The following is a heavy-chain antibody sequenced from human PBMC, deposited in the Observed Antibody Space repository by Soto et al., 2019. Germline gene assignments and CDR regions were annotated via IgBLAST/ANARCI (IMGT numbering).Heavy chain of an antibody. D-gene: IGHD3-10*01. CDR1: GGSFSGYY. CDR3: ARGDFGQDV. Sequence: SETLSLTCAVYGGSFSGYYWSWIRQPPGKGLEWIGEINHSGSTNYNPSLKSRVTMSIDTSKSQFSLKLSSVTAADTAVYYCARGDFGQDVWGQGTTVTVSS. J-gene: IGHJ6*02. CDR2: INHSGST. V-gene: IGHV4-34*01.